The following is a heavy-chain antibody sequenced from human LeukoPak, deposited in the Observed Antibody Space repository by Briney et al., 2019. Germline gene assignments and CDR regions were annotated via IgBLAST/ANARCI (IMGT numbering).Heavy chain of an antibody. J-gene: IGHJ4*02. CDR2: IKSDGSVT. CDR1: GFTFSSYW. D-gene: IGHD1-14*01. V-gene: IGHV3-74*01. CDR3: XXXXDAXGTTIDH. Sequence: GGSLRLSCAASGFTFSSYWMHWVRQAPGEGLVWVSRIKSDGSVTWYADSVKGRFTISRDNAKNMLYLQMNSLRYEDTDVYFCXXXXDAXGTTIDHWGQGTLVTVSS.